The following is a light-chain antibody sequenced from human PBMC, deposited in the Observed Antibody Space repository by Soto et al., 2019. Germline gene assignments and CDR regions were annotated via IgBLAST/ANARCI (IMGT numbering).Light chain of an antibody. V-gene: IGKV1-39*01. CDR3: QRSYSTPT. Sequence: DIQMTQSPSSLSASVGDRVTITCRASQSISSYLNWYQQKPGKDPKLLIYAASSLQSGVPSRFSGSGSGTDFPLTISSLQPEDFATYYLQRSYSTPTFGRGTRLEIK. J-gene: IGKJ5*01. CDR2: AAS. CDR1: QSISSY.